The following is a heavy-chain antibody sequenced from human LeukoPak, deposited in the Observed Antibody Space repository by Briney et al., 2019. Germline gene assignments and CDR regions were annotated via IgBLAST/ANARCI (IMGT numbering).Heavy chain of an antibody. J-gene: IGHJ4*02. D-gene: IGHD1-7*01. CDR2: ISPYNGKT. Sequence: ASVKVSCKTSGYTFTNYGINWVRQAPGQGLEWMGWISPYNGKTEFAQKFQGRVTMTTDTSTTTVYMELRSLRSDDTAVYYCATRGSNWNYQYYFEYWGQGTLVTVSS. V-gene: IGHV1-18*01. CDR1: GYTFTNYG. CDR3: ATRGSNWNYQYYFEY.